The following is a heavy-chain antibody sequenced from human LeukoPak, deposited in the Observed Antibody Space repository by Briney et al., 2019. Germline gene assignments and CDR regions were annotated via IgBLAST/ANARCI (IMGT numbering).Heavy chain of an antibody. CDR3: VKGHHYGSGTYWV. Sequence: QPGGSLRLSCAASGFTFSSYGMSWVRQAPGKGLEWVSVISGSGGSTYYADSVKGRFTISRDNSKKTLYLQMNSLRAEDTAVYYCVKGHHYGSGTYWVWGQGTLVTVSS. D-gene: IGHD3-10*01. V-gene: IGHV3-23*01. CDR2: ISGSGGST. CDR1: GFTFSSYG. J-gene: IGHJ4*02.